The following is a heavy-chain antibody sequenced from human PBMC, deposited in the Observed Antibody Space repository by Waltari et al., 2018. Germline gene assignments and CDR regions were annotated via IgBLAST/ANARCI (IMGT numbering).Heavy chain of an antibody. V-gene: IGHV4-59*01. CDR1: GGSISTYY. D-gene: IGHD1-1*01. J-gene: IGHJ4*02. Sequence: QVQLQESGPGLVKPSETLSLTCTVSGGSISTYYWSWIRQPPGKGLEWIGYNFYSGSTIYNPSLKGRVTISVDMSKNQFSLNLSSVTAADTAVYYCARLRRDAYNCLDYWGQGTLVTVSS. CDR3: ARLRRDAYNCLDY. CDR2: NFYSGST.